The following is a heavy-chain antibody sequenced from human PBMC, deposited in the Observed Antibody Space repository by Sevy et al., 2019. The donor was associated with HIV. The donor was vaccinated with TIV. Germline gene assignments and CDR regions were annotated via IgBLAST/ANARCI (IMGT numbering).Heavy chain of an antibody. V-gene: IGHV3-23*01. CDR1: GFTFSSYA. J-gene: IGHJ4*02. CDR2: ISGSGGST. CDR3: AKLFYYYDSSGPFDY. Sequence: GGSLRLSCAASGFTFSSYAMSWVRQAPGKGLEWVSAISGSGGSTYYADSVKGRFTLSRDNSKNTLYLQMNSLRAEDTAVYYCAKLFYYYDSSGPFDYWGQGTLVTVSS. D-gene: IGHD3-22*01.